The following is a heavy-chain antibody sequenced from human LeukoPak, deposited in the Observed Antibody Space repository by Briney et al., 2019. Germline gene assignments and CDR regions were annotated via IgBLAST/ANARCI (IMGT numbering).Heavy chain of an antibody. D-gene: IGHD3-9*01. V-gene: IGHV3-49*04. Sequence: PGGSLRLSCAASGFTFSNYAMNWVRQAPGKGLEWVGFIRSKAYGGTTEYAASVKGRFTISRDDSTSIAYLQMNSLKTEDTAVYYCTRGALRYFDWLPMDFDYWGQGTLVTVSS. J-gene: IGHJ4*02. CDR1: GFTFSNYA. CDR2: IRSKAYGGTT. CDR3: TRGALRYFDWLPMDFDY.